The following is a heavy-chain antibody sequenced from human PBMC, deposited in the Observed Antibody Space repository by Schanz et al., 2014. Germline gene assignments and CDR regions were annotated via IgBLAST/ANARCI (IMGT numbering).Heavy chain of an antibody. CDR3: VRAKDAGYSSSWYLMNGFDI. CDR1: GFTVGNNY. D-gene: IGHD6-13*01. V-gene: IGHV3-66*01. CDR2: IYSRGGT. Sequence: EVQLEVSGGGLVQPGGSLRLSCEASGFTVGNNYMSWVRQPPGKGLECISIIYSRGGTFHADSVKGRFTISRDKSKNTLSLQMNSLRDEDTAVYYCVRAKDAGYSSSWYLMNGFDIWGQGTILTVSS. J-gene: IGHJ3*02.